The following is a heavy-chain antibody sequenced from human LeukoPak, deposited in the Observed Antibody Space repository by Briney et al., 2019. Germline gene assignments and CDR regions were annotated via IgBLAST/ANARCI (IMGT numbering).Heavy chain of an antibody. CDR2: IRYDGSNK. CDR1: GFTFSDYG. Sequence: PGRSLRLSCAASGFTFSDYGMHWVRQAPGKGLEWVAFIRYDGSNKYYADSVKGRFTISRDNSKNTLYLQMNSLRAEDTAVYYCARDGVAPGLYFDYWGQGNLVTVSS. CDR3: ARDGVAPGLYFDY. J-gene: IGHJ4*02. V-gene: IGHV3-33*08. D-gene: IGHD2-8*01.